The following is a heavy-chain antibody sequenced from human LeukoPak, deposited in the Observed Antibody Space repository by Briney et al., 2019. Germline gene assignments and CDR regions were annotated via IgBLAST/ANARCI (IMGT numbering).Heavy chain of an antibody. CDR3: ARGCNPPDY. Sequence: SETLSLTCAVYGGSFSGYYWSWIRQPPGKGLEWIGEINHSGSTNYNPPLKSRVTISLDTSKNQFSLNLSSVTAGATALYYCARGCNPPDYWGQGTLVTVSS. CDR1: GGSFSGYY. CDR2: INHSGST. J-gene: IGHJ4*02. D-gene: IGHD2/OR15-2a*01. V-gene: IGHV4-34*01.